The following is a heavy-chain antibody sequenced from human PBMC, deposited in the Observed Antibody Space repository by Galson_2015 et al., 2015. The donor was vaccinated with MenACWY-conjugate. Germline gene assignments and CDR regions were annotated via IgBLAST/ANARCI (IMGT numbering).Heavy chain of an antibody. CDR2: IGTGGGT. D-gene: IGHD2-2*01. J-gene: IGHJ6*02. Sequence: SLILSCAASGLTFSSNAMNWVRQAPGKGLEWVSGIGTGGGTYYADSVKGRFTISRDNSKNMVYLQMNSLRAEDTAIYYCAKFKYSTSWSNTHGMDVWGQGTTVTVSS. V-gene: IGHV3-23*01. CDR1: GLTFSSNA. CDR3: AKFKYSTSWSNTHGMDV.